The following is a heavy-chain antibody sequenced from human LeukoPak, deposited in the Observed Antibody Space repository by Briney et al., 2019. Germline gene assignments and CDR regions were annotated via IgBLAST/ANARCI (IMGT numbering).Heavy chain of an antibody. CDR1: GFTLNTYG. Sequence: GGSLRLSCAGSGFTLNTYGMHWVRQPPGKGLEWVAVISNDGGNRFYADSVKGRFTISRDNSENTVYLQMDSLRVEDTAIYYCAKDRRSGWFGEFDPWGQGTLVTVSS. J-gene: IGHJ5*02. V-gene: IGHV3-30*18. CDR2: ISNDGGNR. D-gene: IGHD3-10*01. CDR3: AKDRRSGWFGEFDP.